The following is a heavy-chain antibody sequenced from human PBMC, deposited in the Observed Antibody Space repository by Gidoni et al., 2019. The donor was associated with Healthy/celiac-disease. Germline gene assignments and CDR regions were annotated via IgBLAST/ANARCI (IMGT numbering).Heavy chain of an antibody. CDR3: ARSHDILTGYYDY. J-gene: IGHJ4*02. CDR1: GFSLSTSGMR. D-gene: IGHD3-9*01. Sequence: QVTLKESGPALVKPTQTLTLTCTFSGFSLSTSGMRVSWIRQHPGKALEWLARIDWDDDKFYSTSLKTRLTIAKDTSKHQVVITMTNMDPVDTATYYCARSHDILTGYYDYWGQGTLVTVAS. V-gene: IGHV2-70*04. CDR2: IDWDDDK.